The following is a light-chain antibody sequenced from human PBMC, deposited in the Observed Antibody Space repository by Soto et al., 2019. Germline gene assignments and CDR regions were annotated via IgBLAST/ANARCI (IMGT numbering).Light chain of an antibody. CDR1: QSVSSSY. Sequence: EIVLTQSPGTLSLSPGERATLSCRASQSVSSSYLAWYQQKPGHAPRLLIYGASSRATGIPDRFSGSGSGTDFTLTISRLEPEDFAVYYCQQYGSSPWTFGQGTKVDIK. J-gene: IGKJ1*01. V-gene: IGKV3-20*01. CDR2: GAS. CDR3: QQYGSSPWT.